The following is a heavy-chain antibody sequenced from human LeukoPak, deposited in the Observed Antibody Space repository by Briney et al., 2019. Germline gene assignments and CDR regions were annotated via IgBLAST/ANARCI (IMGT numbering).Heavy chain of an antibody. Sequence: ASVKVSCKASGGTFSSYAISWVRQAPGRGLEWMGGIIPIFGTANYAQKFQGRVTITADESTSTAYMELSSLRSEDTAVYYCARAPVTWGVATIVFDYWGQGTLVTVSS. CDR3: ARAPVTWGVATIVFDY. J-gene: IGHJ4*02. D-gene: IGHD5-12*01. CDR1: GGTFSSYA. V-gene: IGHV1-69*13. CDR2: IIPIFGTA.